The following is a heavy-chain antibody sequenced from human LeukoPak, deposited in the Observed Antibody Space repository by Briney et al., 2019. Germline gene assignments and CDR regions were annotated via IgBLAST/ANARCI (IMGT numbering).Heavy chain of an antibody. J-gene: IGHJ3*01. Sequence: GGSLRLSCVASGFTFSTYWMTWVRQAPGKGLEWVANMKGDGSEKHYVDSVKGRLTISRDNAKSSLYLQMNSLRAEDSAVYYCARPAYTAAYDLWGQGTWSLSLQ. V-gene: IGHV3-7*01. CDR3: ARPAYTAAYDL. CDR2: MKGDGSEK. CDR1: GFTFSTYW. D-gene: IGHD3-16*01.